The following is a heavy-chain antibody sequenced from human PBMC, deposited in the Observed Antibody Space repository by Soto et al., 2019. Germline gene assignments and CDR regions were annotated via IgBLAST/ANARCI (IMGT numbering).Heavy chain of an antibody. Sequence: SVPSSVAGDSGGDLSCRRILIQKTPGKRLEWIGYVYYSGTTNYNPSLKSRVTISVDLSKNQFSLRLSSVTTADTALYYCARTTAVPNSLRSRHFFDYWAQGTLVTVPS. CDR3: ARTTAVPNSLRSRHFFDY. D-gene: IGHD4-17*01. CDR2: VYYSGTT. V-gene: IGHV4-61*01. J-gene: IGHJ4*02. CDR1: GDSGGDLSCR.